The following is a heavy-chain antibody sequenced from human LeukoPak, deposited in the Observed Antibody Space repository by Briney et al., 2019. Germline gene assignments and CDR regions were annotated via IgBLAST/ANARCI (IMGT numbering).Heavy chain of an antibody. D-gene: IGHD2-2*01. Sequence: PGGSLRLSCAASGFTLSSYSMHWVRQAPGKGLEYVSTIRGNGGSTHYANSVKGRFTISRDNSKNTLYLQMGSLRAEDMAVYYCARGLRDCSSGTRFTYWYFDLWGRGTLVTVSS. CDR3: ARGLRDCSSGTRFTYWYFDL. V-gene: IGHV3-64*01. J-gene: IGHJ2*01. CDR2: IRGNGGST. CDR1: GFTLSSYS.